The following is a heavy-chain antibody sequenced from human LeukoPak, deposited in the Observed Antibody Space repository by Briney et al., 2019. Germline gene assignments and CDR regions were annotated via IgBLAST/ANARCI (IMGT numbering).Heavy chain of an antibody. D-gene: IGHD6-19*01. V-gene: IGHV3-53*01. CDR3: ARDQVAGADAFAI. Sequence: GGSLRLSCAASGFTVSSNYMSWVRQAPGKGLEWVSVIYSGGSTYYADSVEGRFTISRDNSKNTLYLQMNSLRAEDTAVYYCARDQVAGADAFAIWGEGTMVTVSS. CDR2: IYSGGST. CDR1: GFTVSSNY. J-gene: IGHJ3*02.